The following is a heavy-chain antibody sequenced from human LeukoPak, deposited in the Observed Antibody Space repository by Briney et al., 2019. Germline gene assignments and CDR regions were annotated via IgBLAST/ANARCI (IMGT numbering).Heavy chain of an antibody. Sequence: PSETLSLTCTVSGGSISSYYWSWIRQPPGKGLEWIGYIYYSGSTNYNPSLKSRVTISVDTSKNQFSLKLSSVTAADTAVYYCARAKTYYDFWSGYYRADAFDIWGQGTMVTVSS. CDR1: GGSISSYY. D-gene: IGHD3-3*01. CDR3: ARAKTYYDFWSGYYRADAFDI. CDR2: IYYSGST. V-gene: IGHV4-59*01. J-gene: IGHJ3*02.